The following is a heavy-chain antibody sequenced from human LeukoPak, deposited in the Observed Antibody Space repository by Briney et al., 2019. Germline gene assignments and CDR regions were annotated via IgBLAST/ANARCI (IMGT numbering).Heavy chain of an antibody. D-gene: IGHD6-19*01. CDR2: IYYSGST. CDR1: GGSISSYY. J-gene: IGHJ3*02. CDR3: ARDGQYSSGWKDAFDI. Sequence: SETLSLTCTVSGGSISSYYWSWIRQPPGKGLEWIGYIYYSGSTNYNPSLKGRVTISVDTSKNQFSLKLSSVTAADTAVYYCARDGQYSSGWKDAFDIWGQGTMVTVSS. V-gene: IGHV4-59*01.